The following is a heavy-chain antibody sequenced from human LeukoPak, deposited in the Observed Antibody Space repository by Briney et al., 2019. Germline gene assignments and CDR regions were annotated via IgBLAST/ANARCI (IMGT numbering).Heavy chain of an antibody. CDR1: GGSIVTYY. CDR2: IYYSGST. D-gene: IGHD6-13*01. V-gene: IGHV4-59*01. J-gene: IGHJ6*02. CDR3: ARVRSFGAADEFYYYYGMDV. Sequence: SETLSLTCTGSGGSIVTYYWSWIRQPPGKGLEWIGYIYYSGSTNYNPSLKSRVTISVNTSKNQFSLKRSSLTAADTAVYYCARVRSFGAADEFYYYYGMDVWAQGTTVPVSS.